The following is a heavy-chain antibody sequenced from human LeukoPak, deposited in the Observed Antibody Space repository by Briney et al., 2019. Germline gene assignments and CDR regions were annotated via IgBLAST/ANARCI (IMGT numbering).Heavy chain of an antibody. CDR3: ARESDGDYVDY. CDR2: ISSRGSTI. Sequence: GGSLRLSCAASRFTFSDYYMSWIRQAPGKGLEWVSYISSRGSTIYYADFVKGRFTISRDNAKNSLYLQMNSLRAEDTAVYYCARESDGDYVDYWGQGTLVTVSS. CDR1: RFTFSDYY. D-gene: IGHD4-17*01. V-gene: IGHV3-11*04. J-gene: IGHJ4*02.